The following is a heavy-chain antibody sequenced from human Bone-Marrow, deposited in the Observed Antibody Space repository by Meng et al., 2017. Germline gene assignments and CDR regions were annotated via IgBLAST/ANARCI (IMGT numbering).Heavy chain of an antibody. CDR1: GFTVSSNY. D-gene: IGHD3-22*01. J-gene: IGHJ6*02. V-gene: IGHV4-34*01. CDR2: INRSGST. CDR3: ARQNYDSSGYLYYYYYYGMDV. Sequence: ESLKISCAASGFTVSSNYMSWVRQAPGKGLEWIGEINRSGSTNCNPSLKSRVTISVDTSKNQFSLKLSSVTAADTAVYYCARQNYDSSGYLYYYYYYGMDVWGQGTTVTVSS.